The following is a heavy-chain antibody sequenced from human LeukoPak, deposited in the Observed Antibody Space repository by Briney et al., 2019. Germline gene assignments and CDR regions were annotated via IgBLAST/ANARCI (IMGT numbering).Heavy chain of an antibody. CDR1: GYSISSGFY. J-gene: IGHJ4*02. CDR3: ARLRSMRYCSSTSCGTHYYFDY. Sequence: SETLSLTCTVSGYSISSGFYWGWIRQPPGKGLEWIGTIHRGGSTSYNPSLKSRVTISVDTSKNQFSLNLSSVTAADTAVYYCARLRSMRYCSSTSCGTHYYFDYWGQGTLVTVSS. CDR2: IHRGGST. D-gene: IGHD2-2*01. V-gene: IGHV4-38-2*02.